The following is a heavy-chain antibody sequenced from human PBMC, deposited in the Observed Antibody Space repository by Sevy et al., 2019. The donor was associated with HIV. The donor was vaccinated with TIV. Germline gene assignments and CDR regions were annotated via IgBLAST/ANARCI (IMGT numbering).Heavy chain of an antibody. D-gene: IGHD3-10*01. V-gene: IGHV3-73*01. CDR1: GFTFSGSA. CDR2: IRSKANSYAT. Sequence: GGSLRLSCAASGFTFSGSAMHWVRQASGKGLEWVGRIRSKANSYATAYAASVKGRFTISRDDSKNTAYLQMNSLKTEDTAVYYCTRLHYGSGSYPTAFDIWGQGTMVTVSS. CDR3: TRLHYGSGSYPTAFDI. J-gene: IGHJ3*02.